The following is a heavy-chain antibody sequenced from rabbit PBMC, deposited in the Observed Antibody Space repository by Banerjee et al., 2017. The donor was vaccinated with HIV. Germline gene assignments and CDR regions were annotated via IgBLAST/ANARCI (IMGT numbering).Heavy chain of an antibody. D-gene: IGHD2-1*01. CDR2: IYAGSSGST. V-gene: IGHV1S40*01. CDR1: GFSFSSSYY. Sequence: QSLEESGGDLVKPGASLTLTCTASGFSFSSSYYMCWVRQAPGKGLEWIACIYAGSSGSTYYASWAKGRFTISKTSSTTVTLQMTSLTAADTATYFCARDVVEYGAFTFNLWGQGTLVTVS. CDR3: ARDVVEYGAFTFNL. J-gene: IGHJ4*01.